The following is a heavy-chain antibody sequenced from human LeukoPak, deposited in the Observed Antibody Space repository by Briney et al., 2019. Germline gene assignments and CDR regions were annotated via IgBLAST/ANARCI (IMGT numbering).Heavy chain of an antibody. V-gene: IGHV4-4*07. J-gene: IGHJ4*02. Sequence: SETLSLTCTVSGGSISSYYWSWIRQPAGKGLEWIGRIYTSGSTNYNPSLKSRVTMSVDTSKNQFSLKLSSVTAADTAVYYCARGKGDLTMIAMIVTAVEFYFDHWGRGSVVTVSS. D-gene: IGHD3-22*01. CDR2: IYTSGST. CDR1: GGSISSYY. CDR3: ARGKGDLTMIAMIVTAVEFYFDH.